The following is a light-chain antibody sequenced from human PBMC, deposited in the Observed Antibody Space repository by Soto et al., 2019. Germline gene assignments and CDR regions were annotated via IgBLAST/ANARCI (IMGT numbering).Light chain of an antibody. CDR2: TNN. CDR1: SSNIGRNN. V-gene: IGLV1-44*01. J-gene: IGLJ2*01. Sequence: QSVLTQPPSASGTPGQRVTISCSGSSSNIGRNNVNWYQQLPGTAPKLLLYTNNQPPSGVPDRFSGSKSGTSASLAISGLQSEDEADYSCATWDDCLNGPVFGGGTQLTVL. CDR3: ATWDDCLNGPV.